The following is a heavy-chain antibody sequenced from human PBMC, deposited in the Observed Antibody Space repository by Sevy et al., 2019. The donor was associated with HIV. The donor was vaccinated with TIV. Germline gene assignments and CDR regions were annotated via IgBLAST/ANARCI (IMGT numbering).Heavy chain of an antibody. J-gene: IGHJ3*02. V-gene: IGHV3-23*01. CDR1: GFTFSSYA. CDR3: AKDPGATGAFDI. Sequence: GGSLRLSCAASGFTFSSYAMSWVRQAPGKGLEWVSTISGSGGSTYYADSVKGRFTISRDNSKNTLYLQMNSLRAEDTAVYYCAKDPGATGAFDIWGQGTMVTVSS. D-gene: IGHD1-26*01. CDR2: ISGSGGST.